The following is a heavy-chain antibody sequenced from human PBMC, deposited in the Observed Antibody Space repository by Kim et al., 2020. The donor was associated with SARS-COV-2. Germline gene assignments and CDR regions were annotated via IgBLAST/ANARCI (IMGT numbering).Heavy chain of an antibody. V-gene: IGHV3-33*01. D-gene: IGHD3-22*01. CDR2: IWYDGSNK. Sequence: GGSLRLSCATSGFTFSSYGMHWVRQAPGKGLEWVAVIWYDGSNKYYADSVKGRFTISRDNSKNTLYLQMNSLRAEDTAVYYCARDPGGYYYDSSGYPDYWGQGTLVTVSS. CDR1: GFTFSSYG. J-gene: IGHJ4*02. CDR3: ARDPGGYYYDSSGYPDY.